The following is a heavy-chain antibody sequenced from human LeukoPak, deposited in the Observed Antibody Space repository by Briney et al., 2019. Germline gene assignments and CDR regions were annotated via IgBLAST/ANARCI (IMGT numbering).Heavy chain of an antibody. CDR3: ARGTYDSIDP. D-gene: IGHD3-22*01. CDR1: GYTFTGYY. CDR2: INPHRGGT. J-gene: IGHJ5*02. Sequence: ASVKVSCKASGYTFTGYYMHWVRQAPGQGLEWMGRINPHRGGTNYAQKFQGRVTMIRDTSISTAYMELSRLRSDDTAVYYCARGTYDSIDPWGQGTLVTVSS. V-gene: IGHV1-2*06.